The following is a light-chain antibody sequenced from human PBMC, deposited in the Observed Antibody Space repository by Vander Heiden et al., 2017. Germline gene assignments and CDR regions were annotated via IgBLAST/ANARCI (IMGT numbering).Light chain of an antibody. J-gene: IGKJ4*01. Sequence: EIVLTQSPATLSLSPGERATLSCRASQSVSSYLAWYQQKPGQAPSLLIYDASNRATGTPARFSGSGSGTDFTLTISSLEPEDFAVYYCQQRSNWPLTFGAGTKVEIK. CDR3: QQRSNWPLT. V-gene: IGKV3-11*01. CDR2: DAS. CDR1: QSVSSY.